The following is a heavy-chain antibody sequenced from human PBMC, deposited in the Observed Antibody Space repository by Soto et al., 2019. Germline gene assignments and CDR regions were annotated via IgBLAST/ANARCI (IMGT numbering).Heavy chain of an antibody. CDR1: GFTFSTYK. J-gene: IGHJ4*02. CDR2: ISSSSSTI. Sequence: PGGSLRLSCAASGFTFSTYKMNWVRQAPGKGLEWVSYISSSSSTIFYADSVKGRFTISRDNAKNSLYLQMNSLRDEDTAVYYCAREPGGYFDYWGQGTLVTVSS. D-gene: IGHD3-16*01. CDR3: AREPGGYFDY. V-gene: IGHV3-48*02.